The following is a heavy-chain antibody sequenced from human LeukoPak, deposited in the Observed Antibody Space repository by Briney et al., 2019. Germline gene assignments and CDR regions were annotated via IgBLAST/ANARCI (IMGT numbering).Heavy chain of an antibody. CDR1: GFTFSSYW. V-gene: IGHV3-74*01. Sequence: GGSLRLSCAASGFTFSSYWMHWVRQVPGKGLEWLSRINNDGVSTSYADSVKGRFTISRDNAKNTLYLRMNSLRAEDTAIYYCARKPLSGGYGGTIDYWGQGTLVTVSS. J-gene: IGHJ4*02. CDR2: INNDGVST. D-gene: IGHD5-12*01. CDR3: ARKPLSGGYGGTIDY.